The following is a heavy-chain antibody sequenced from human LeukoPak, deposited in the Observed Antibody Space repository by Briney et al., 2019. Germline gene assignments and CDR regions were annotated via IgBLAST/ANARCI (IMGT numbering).Heavy chain of an antibody. Sequence: ASVKVSCKASGYTFTTYSITWVRQAPGQRLEWMGWINAGNGNTKYSQKFQGRVTITRDTSASTAYMERSSLRSEDTAVYYCATGGAYCGGDCYPVDYFDYWGQGTLVTVSS. CDR3: ATGGAYCGGDCYPVDYFDY. V-gene: IGHV1-3*01. D-gene: IGHD2-21*02. CDR1: GYTFTTYS. CDR2: INAGNGNT. J-gene: IGHJ4*02.